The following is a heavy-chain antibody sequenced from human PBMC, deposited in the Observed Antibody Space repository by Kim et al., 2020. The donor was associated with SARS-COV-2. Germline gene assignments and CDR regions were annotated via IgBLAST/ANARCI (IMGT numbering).Heavy chain of an antibody. CDR1: GFTFSSYE. V-gene: IGHV3-48*03. Sequence: GGSLRLSCAASGFTFSSYEMNWVRQAPGKGLEWVSYILGSGTTTYYADSVRGRFTISRDNDKNSLYLQMNSLRAEDTAVYYCARGPKDSPFDYWGQGTV. J-gene: IGHJ4*02. CDR3: ARGPKDSPFDY. D-gene: IGHD5-18*01. CDR2: ILGSGTTT.